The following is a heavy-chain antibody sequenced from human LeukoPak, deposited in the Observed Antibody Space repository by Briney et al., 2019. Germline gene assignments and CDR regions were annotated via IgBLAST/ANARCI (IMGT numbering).Heavy chain of an antibody. CDR2: ITWNSGSI. CDR3: AKEDHFAS. V-gene: IGHV3-9*01. J-gene: IGHJ4*02. CDR1: GFTFDDYT. Sequence: PGRSLRLSCAASGFTFDDYTMHWVRQAPGKGLEWVSGITWNSGSIGYADSVRGRFTISRGNAKNSLYLEMNSLRAEDTALYYCAKEDHFASWGQGTLVTVSS.